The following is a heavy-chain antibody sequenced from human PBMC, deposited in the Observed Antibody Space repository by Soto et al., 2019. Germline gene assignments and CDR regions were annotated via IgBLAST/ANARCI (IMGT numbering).Heavy chain of an antibody. CDR2: VYYSGST. CDR3: ARRSRGERYFQR. V-gene: IGHV4-30-4*01. CDR1: GGAISSGDYY. D-gene: IGHD3-10*01. Sequence: QVQLQESGPGLVKPSQTLSLTCTVSGGAISSGDYYWSWIRQPPGKGLEWIGYVYYSGSTYYNPSLQSRVTISVDTSKSQFFLKLNSVTAADTAVYYCARRSRGERYFQRWGQGTLVTVSS. J-gene: IGHJ1*01.